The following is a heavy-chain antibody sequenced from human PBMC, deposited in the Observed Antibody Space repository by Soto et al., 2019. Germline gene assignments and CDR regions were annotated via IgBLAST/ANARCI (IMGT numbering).Heavy chain of an antibody. J-gene: IGHJ6*03. CDR3: ARVLYRRTTVTTSYSDYYYYMDV. V-gene: IGHV1-18*01. D-gene: IGHD4-17*01. CDR2: ISAYNGNT. CDR1: GYTFTSYG. Sequence: ASVKVSCKASGYTFTSYGISWVRQAPGQGLEWMGWISAYNGNTNYAQKLQGRVTMTTDTSTSTAYMELRSLRSDDTAVYYCARVLYRRTTVTTSYSDYYYYMDVWGKGTTVTVSS.